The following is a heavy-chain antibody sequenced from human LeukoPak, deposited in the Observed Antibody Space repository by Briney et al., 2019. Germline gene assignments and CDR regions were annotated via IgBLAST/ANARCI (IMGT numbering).Heavy chain of an antibody. J-gene: IGHJ4*02. V-gene: IGHV3-33*01. CDR3: TTEGLVVITSSFDY. D-gene: IGHD3-22*01. CDR1: GFTFSSYG. CDR2: IWYDGSNK. Sequence: GGSLRLSCAASGFTFSSYGMHWVRQAPGKGLEWVAVIWYDGSNKYYADSVKGRFTISRDNSKNTLYLQMNSLRAEDTAVYYCTTEGLVVITSSFDYWGQGTLVTVSS.